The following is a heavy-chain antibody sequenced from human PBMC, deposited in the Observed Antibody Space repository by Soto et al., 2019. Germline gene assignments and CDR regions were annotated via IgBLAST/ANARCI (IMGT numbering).Heavy chain of an antibody. CDR3: AKVGYSSSSFGMDV. J-gene: IGHJ6*02. CDR1: GFTFSSYA. D-gene: IGHD6-13*01. CDR2: ISGSGGST. V-gene: IGHV3-23*01. Sequence: EVQLLESGGGLVQPGGSLRLSCAASGFTFSSYAMSWVRQAPGKGLEWVSAISGSGGSTYYADSVKGRFTISRDNSKNSLYLQMNSLRAEDTAVYYCAKVGYSSSSFGMDVWGPGTTVTVSS.